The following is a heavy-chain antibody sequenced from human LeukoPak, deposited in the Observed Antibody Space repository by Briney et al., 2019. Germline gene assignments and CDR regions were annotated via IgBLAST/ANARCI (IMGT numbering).Heavy chain of an antibody. CDR1: GFTVSSNY. CDR3: ARGLNGYCSGGSCYSVPHYFDY. J-gene: IGHJ4*02. Sequence: GGSLRLSCAASGFTVSSNYMSWVRQAPGKGLEWVSVIYSGGSTYYADSVKGRFTISRDNSKNTLYLQMNSLRAEDTAVYYCARGLNGYCSGGSCYSVPHYFDYWGQGTLVTVSS. D-gene: IGHD2-15*01. CDR2: IYSGGST. V-gene: IGHV3-53*01.